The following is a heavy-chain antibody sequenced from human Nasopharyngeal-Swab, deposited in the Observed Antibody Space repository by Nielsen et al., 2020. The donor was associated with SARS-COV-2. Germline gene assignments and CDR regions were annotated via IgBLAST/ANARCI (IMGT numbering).Heavy chain of an antibody. V-gene: IGHV3-7*04. CDR2: IKQGGSEQ. D-gene: IGHD2-21*02. J-gene: IGHJ3*02. Sequence: GESLKISCAASGFPFSNYYMTWVRQPPGTGLEWVANIKQGGSEQFYVDSVKGRFTISRDDAKNSVYLQMNSLRAEDTAVYYCARESVVTGMDDATDIWGQGTMVTVSS. CDR3: ARESVVTGMDDATDI. CDR1: GFPFSNYY.